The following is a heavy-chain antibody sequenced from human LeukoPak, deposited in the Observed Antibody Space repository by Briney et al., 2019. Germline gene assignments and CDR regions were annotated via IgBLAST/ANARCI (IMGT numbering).Heavy chain of an antibody. J-gene: IGHJ4*02. V-gene: IGHV1-3*04. Sequence: GASVKVSCKASGYTFTNYAIHWVRQAPGQSLEWMGWINTAYGNTKYSQTFQDKVSITRNTSASAAYMELSSLRSEDTAVYYCARAEKYHFDSSGYKYWGQGTLVTVSS. CDR2: INTAYGNT. CDR1: GYTFTNYA. D-gene: IGHD3-22*01. CDR3: ARAEKYHFDSSGYKY.